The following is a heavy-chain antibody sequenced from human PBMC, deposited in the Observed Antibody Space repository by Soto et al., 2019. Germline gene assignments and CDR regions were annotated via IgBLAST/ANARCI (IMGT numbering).Heavy chain of an antibody. CDR2: VYYSGKT. V-gene: IGHV4-59*01. CDR3: GRSSDERTQSKNWVDP. D-gene: IGHD1-1*01. CDR1: GGSISTYY. J-gene: IGHJ5*02. Sequence: QVLLQESGPGLVKPWETLSLTCTVSGGSISTYYWSWIRQPPGKALEWICYVYYSGKTNYNPSFKSRVTMSVDTSKNQVSLDLDSLTAADTAVYYCGRSSDERTQSKNWVDPWGQGTLVTV.